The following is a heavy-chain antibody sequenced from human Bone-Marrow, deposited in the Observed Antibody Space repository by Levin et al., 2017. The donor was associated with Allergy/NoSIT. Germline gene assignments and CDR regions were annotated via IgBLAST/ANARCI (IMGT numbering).Heavy chain of an antibody. Sequence: GGSLRLSCAASGFTFSDYMMHWVRQAPGKGLEWVAVISDDGSNKYYADSVKGRFTISRDNSNNTLYLQMNSLRPEDTGVFYCARDLPPYSGSYHFNAWGQGALVTVSA. J-gene: IGHJ4*02. CDR3: ARDLPPYSGSYHFNA. D-gene: IGHD1-26*01. V-gene: IGHV3-30-3*01. CDR1: GFTFSDYM. CDR2: ISDDGSNK.